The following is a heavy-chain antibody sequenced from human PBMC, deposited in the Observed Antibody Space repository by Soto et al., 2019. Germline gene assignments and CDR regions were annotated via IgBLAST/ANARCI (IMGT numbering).Heavy chain of an antibody. J-gene: IGHJ4*02. V-gene: IGHV3-9*01. D-gene: IGHD2-15*01. CDR2: ISWNSAYI. CDR3: AKALGSATHFIMDS. CDR1: GFSIENFA. Sequence: GGSLRLSCAASGFSIENFALHWVRQAPGKGLEWVSVISWNSAYIVYADSVKGRFTVSRDNAKKSLYLQMNSLRPEDTAFYYCAKALGSATHFIMDSWGQGTLVTVSS.